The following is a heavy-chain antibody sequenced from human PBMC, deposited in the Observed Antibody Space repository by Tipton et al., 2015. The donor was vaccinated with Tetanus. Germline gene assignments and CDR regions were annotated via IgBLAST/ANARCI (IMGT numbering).Heavy chain of an antibody. CDR1: GASISTSRFY. D-gene: IGHD3-10*01. CDR3: ARPEASGRARGFDI. V-gene: IGHV4-39*01. CDR2: IYYTGST. J-gene: IGHJ3*02. Sequence: LRLSCTVSGASISTSRFYWAWIRQSPGKGLDWIGSIYYTGSTVYNPSLKSRVTMSVDSSKSQFSLDLRSVTASDTAVYYCARPEASGRARGFDIWGQGTKVTVSP.